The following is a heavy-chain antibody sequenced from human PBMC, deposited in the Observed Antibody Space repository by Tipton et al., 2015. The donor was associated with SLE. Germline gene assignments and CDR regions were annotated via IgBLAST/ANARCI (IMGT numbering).Heavy chain of an antibody. CDR1: GFTFGDYA. CDR2: IRSKAYGGTT. Sequence: CLRLSCTASGFTFGDYAMSWVRQAPGKGLEWVGFIRSKAYGGTTEYAASVKGRFTISRDDSKSIAYLQMNSLKTEDTAVYYCTSTPSTTVTRGDYWGQGTLVTVSS. D-gene: IGHD4-17*01. J-gene: IGHJ4*02. CDR3: TSTPSTTVTRGDY. V-gene: IGHV3-49*04.